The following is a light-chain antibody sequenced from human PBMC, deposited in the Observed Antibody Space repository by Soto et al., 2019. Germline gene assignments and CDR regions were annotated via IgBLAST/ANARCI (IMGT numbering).Light chain of an antibody. V-gene: IGLV2-14*01. J-gene: IGLJ1*01. CDR3: SSYSSSSTLYA. CDR2: KVS. Sequence: QSVLTPPASVSGSPGQSITISCTGTSSDVGGYIYVSWYQHHPGKAPKLMIYKVSNRPSGVSNRFSGSKSGNTASLTISGLQAEDEADYYCSSYSSSSTLYAFGTGTKVNVL. CDR1: SSDVGGYIY.